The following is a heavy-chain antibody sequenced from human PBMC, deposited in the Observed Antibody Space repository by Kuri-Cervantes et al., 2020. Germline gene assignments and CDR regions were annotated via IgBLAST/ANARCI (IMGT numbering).Heavy chain of an antibody. J-gene: IGHJ4*02. CDR3: ARAGKALDY. Sequence: GGSLRLSCAASEFTFNNYEMNWFRQAPGKGPEWVSSISSSSSYIYYADSVKGRFTISRDNAKNSLYLQMNSLRAEDTAVYYCARAGKALDYWGQGTLVTVSS. CDR1: EFTFNNYE. CDR2: ISSSSSYI. V-gene: IGHV3-21*01. D-gene: IGHD1-26*01.